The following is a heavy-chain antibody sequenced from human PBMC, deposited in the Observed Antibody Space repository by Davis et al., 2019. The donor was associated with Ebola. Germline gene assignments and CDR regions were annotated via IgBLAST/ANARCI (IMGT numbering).Heavy chain of an antibody. Sequence: ASVKVSCKASGYTFTGYYMHWVRQAPGQGLEWMGWINPNSGGTNYAQKFQGRVTMTRDTSISTAYMELSRLRSDDTAVYYCARDCLRTRVSSSCKRYWGQGTLVTVSS. J-gene: IGHJ4*02. CDR2: INPNSGGT. CDR3: ARDCLRTRVSSSCKRY. D-gene: IGHD6-13*01. V-gene: IGHV1-2*02. CDR1: GYTFTGYY.